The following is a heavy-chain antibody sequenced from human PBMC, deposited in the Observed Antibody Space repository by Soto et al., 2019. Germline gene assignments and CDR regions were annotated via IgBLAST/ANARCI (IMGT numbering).Heavy chain of an antibody. CDR3: AGASIDILPGPPWGWYVEL. J-gene: IGHJ2*01. V-gene: IGHV4-34*01. Sequence: QVQLQQWGAGPLRPLENLSLPWGVPGGSFRCYYGAWIRQSPGMELEWIGEINDRGSINYNPSQKSRFRRSVNTSKNYYSLSLRAWTAADTAGYSCAGASIDILPGPPWGWYVELWRRGTRVHVSS. CDR2: INDRGSI. D-gene: IGHD3-9*01. CDR1: GGSFRCYY.